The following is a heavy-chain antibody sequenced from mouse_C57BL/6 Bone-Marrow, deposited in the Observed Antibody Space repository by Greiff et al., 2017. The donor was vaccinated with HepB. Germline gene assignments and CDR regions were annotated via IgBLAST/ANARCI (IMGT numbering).Heavy chain of an antibody. CDR1: GYTFTSYW. V-gene: IGHV1-69*01. D-gene: IGHD3-1*01. Sequence: QVQLQQPGAELVMPGASVKLSCKASGYTFTSYWMHWVKQRPGQGLEWIGEIDPSDSYTNYNQKFKGKSTLTVDKSSSTAYMQLSSLTSEDAAVYYCARGLQDYWGQGTTLTVSS. J-gene: IGHJ2*01. CDR2: IDPSDSYT. CDR3: ARGLQDY.